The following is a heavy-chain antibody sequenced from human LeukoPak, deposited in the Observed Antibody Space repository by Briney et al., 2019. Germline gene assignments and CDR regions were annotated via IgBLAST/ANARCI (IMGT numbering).Heavy chain of an antibody. J-gene: IGHJ4*02. V-gene: IGHV3-9*01. CDR2: ISWNSGTI. Sequence: GGSLRLSCAASGFTFDDYAMHWVRQAPGKGLEWVSGISWNSGTIGYAGSVKGRFTISRDNAKNSLYLQVNSLRAEDTALYYCAKATYSSGWYSTFDYWGQGTLVTVSS. CDR1: GFTFDDYA. D-gene: IGHD6-19*01. CDR3: AKATYSSGWYSTFDY.